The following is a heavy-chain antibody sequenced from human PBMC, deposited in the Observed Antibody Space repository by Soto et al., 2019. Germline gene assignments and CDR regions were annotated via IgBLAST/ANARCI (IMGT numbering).Heavy chain of an antibody. D-gene: IGHD3-10*01. V-gene: IGHV2-5*02. CDR3: RHIGGIAEAFTDGEQFHY. Sequence: SVPTLVNPTQTLTLTCTFSGFSLSTSGEGVGWIRQPPGKALEWLALIYWDDDKRYSPSLSSRLTITKDTPKDQVVLTMTNMDPVDTDTYYCRHIGGIAEAFTDGEQFHYSGLGTLVTVSS. J-gene: IGHJ1*01. CDR1: GFSLSTSGEG. CDR2: IYWDDDK.